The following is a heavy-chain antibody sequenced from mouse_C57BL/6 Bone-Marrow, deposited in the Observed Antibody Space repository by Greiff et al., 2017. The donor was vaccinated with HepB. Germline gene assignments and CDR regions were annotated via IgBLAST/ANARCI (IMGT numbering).Heavy chain of an antibody. J-gene: IGHJ3*01. Sequence: VQLQPPGPELVQPVASVHLSCTASGSTFTRYWLHWVTQRPGQGLEWIGNINPSNGGTNYHEKFKSKATLTVDKSSSTAYMQLSSLTSEDSAVYYCARVRIYYGNYEFAYWGQGTLVTVAA. V-gene: IGHV1-53*01. CDR2: INPSNGGT. CDR1: GSTFTRYW. D-gene: IGHD2-1*01. CDR3: ARVRIYYGNYEFAY.